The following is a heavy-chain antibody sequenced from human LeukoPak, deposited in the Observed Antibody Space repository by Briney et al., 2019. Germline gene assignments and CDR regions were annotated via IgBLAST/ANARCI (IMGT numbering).Heavy chain of an antibody. Sequence: GGSLRLSCAASGFIFSSYGMHWVRQAPGKGLEWVAFIRYDGSNEYYADSVKGRFTISRDNSRNTLYLQMNSLRAEDTAVYYCAGDGDGLDPWGQGTLVTVSS. V-gene: IGHV3-30*02. CDR2: IRYDGSNE. J-gene: IGHJ5*02. CDR1: GFIFSSYG. D-gene: IGHD2-21*01. CDR3: AGDGDGLDP.